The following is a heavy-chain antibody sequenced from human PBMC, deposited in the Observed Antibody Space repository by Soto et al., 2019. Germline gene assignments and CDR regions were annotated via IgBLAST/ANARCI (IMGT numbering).Heavy chain of an antibody. CDR3: AKDLFSSTSCYPTPTYYYYGMDV. Sequence: GGSLRLSCAASGFTFSSYSMNWVRQAPGKGLEWVSYISSSSSTIYYADSVRGRFTISRDNSKNTLYLQMNSLRAEDTAVYYCAKDLFSSTSCYPTPTYYYYGMDVWGQGTTVTVSS. CDR1: GFTFSSYS. D-gene: IGHD2-2*01. J-gene: IGHJ6*02. CDR2: ISSSSSTI. V-gene: IGHV3-48*01.